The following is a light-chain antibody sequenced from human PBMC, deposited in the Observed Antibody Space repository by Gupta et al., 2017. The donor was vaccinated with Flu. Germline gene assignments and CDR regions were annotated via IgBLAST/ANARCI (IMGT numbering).Light chain of an antibody. CDR2: LNT. V-gene: IGLV1-40*01. CDR1: TSNIGAGYC. CDR3: QSYERIRINWV. J-gene: IGLJ3*02. Sequence: SVLTPPPSVSGAPGQRVTISCTVCTSNIGAGYCVHWYQQRSVTAPKLLIYLNTRRPSGVPDRFSGSRSGTSASLASTGLQAEDEADYYCQSYERIRINWVFGGGTTLTVL.